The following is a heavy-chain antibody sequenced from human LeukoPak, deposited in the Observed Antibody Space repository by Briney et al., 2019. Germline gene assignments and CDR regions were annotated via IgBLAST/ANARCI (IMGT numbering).Heavy chain of an antibody. CDR2: IYHSGST. CDR3: ARGHQLPPYWYFDL. Sequence: SETLSLTCTVSGGSISSSSYYWGWIRQPPGKGLEWIGSIYHSGSTYYNPSLKSLVTISVDTSKNQFSLKLSSVTAADTAVYYCARGHQLPPYWYFDLWGRGTLVTVSS. J-gene: IGHJ2*01. CDR1: GGSISSSSYY. D-gene: IGHD2-2*01. V-gene: IGHV4-39*07.